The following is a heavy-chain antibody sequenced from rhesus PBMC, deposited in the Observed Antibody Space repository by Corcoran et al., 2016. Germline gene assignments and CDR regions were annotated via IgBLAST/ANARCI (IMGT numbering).Heavy chain of an antibody. CDR1: GGSFRSYW. CDR3: ATLKGYSSGWGYNRFDV. D-gene: IGHD6-31*01. CDR2: INGYSGST. Sequence: QVHLQESGPGLVKPSETLSLTCAVSGGSFRSYWWNWIRQPPGKGLEWIGEINGYSGSTNYNPSLQSRATISRDGSKNQFSLKLSSVTAADTAVYYCATLKGYSSGWGYNRFDVWGAGVLVTVSS. J-gene: IGHJ5-1*01. V-gene: IGHV4-80*01.